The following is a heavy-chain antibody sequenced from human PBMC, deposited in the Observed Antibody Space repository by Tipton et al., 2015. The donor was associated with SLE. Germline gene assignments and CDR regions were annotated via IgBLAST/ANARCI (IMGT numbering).Heavy chain of an antibody. V-gene: IGHV3-64*01. J-gene: IGHJ4*02. CDR2: ISSNGGST. D-gene: IGHD3-9*01. CDR1: GFTFSSYA. Sequence: SLRLSCAASGFTFSSYAMHWVRQAPGKGLEYVSAISSNGGSTYYANSVKGRFTISRDNSKNTLYLQMNSLRAEDTAVYYCAKGWPGAHEGAFDIWGQGTLVTVSS. CDR3: AKGWPGAHEGAFDI.